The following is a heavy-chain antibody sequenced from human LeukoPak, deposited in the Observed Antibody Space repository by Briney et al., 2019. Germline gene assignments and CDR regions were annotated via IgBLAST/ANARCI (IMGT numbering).Heavy chain of an antibody. CDR2: IGSSSSYI. D-gene: IGHD3-22*01. CDR3: AREPLPQDYYDSSGYYENAFDI. J-gene: IGHJ3*02. Sequence: PGGSLRLSCAASGFTFSSYSMNWVRQAPGKGLEWVSSIGSSSSYIYYADSVKGRFTISRDNAKNSLYLQMSSLRAEDTAVYYCAREPLPQDYYDSSGYYENAFDIWGQGTMVTVSS. V-gene: IGHV3-21*01. CDR1: GFTFSSYS.